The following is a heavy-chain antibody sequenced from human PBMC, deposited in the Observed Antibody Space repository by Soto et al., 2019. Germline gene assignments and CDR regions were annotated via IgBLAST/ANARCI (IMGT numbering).Heavy chain of an antibody. CDR2: ILYDGSNK. CDR3: ASPRYSSGWYYFDY. V-gene: IGHV3-33*01. D-gene: IGHD6-19*01. J-gene: IGHJ4*02. Sequence: GGSLRLSCAASGFTFSSYGMHWVRQAPGKGLEWVVVILYDGSNKYYADSVKGRFTISRDNSKNTLYLQMNSLRAEDTAVYYCASPRYSSGWYYFDYWGQGTLVTVSS. CDR1: GFTFSSYG.